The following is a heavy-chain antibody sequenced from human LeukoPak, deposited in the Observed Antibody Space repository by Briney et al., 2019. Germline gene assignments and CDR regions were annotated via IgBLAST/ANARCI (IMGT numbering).Heavy chain of an antibody. V-gene: IGHV1-8*01. CDR1: GYTFTSYD. Sequence: ASVKVSCKASGYTFTSYDINWVRQATGQGLEWMGWMNPNSGNAGYAQKFQGRLTMTMKTSISTAYMELSSLRSEDTAVYYCARGQHHYDGSGSSYSFDDWGQGTLVTVSP. J-gene: IGHJ4*02. CDR3: ARGQHHYDGSGSSYSFDD. D-gene: IGHD3-22*01. CDR2: MNPNSGNA.